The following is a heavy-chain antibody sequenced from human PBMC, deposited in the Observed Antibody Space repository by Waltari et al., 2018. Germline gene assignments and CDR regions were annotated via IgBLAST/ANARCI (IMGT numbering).Heavy chain of an antibody. J-gene: IGHJ6*02. Sequence: EVQLVESGGGLVQPGGSLRLSCAASGFTFSRFGMSWVRQAPGKGLEWVGNIYKDGTVTNYMDSVKGRFTTSRDNARNSLYLQMNSLRVDDTAVYYCVRDDDGGMGAVWGQGTTVIVSS. CDR1: GFTFSRFG. CDR3: VRDDDGGMGAV. V-gene: IGHV3-7*01. CDR2: IYKDGTVT. D-gene: IGHD3-16*01.